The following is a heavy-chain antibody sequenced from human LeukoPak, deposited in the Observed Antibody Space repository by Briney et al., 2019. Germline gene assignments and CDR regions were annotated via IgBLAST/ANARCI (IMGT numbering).Heavy chain of an antibody. CDR3: AKDYSTYYYYMDV. Sequence: SGGSLRLSCAASGFTFSSYWMHWVRQAPGKGLVWVSRINSDGSSTSYADSVKGRFTISRDNAKNTLYLQMSSLRAEDTAVYYCAKDYSTYYYYMDVWGKGTTVTVSS. V-gene: IGHV3-74*01. CDR2: INSDGSST. D-gene: IGHD4-11*01. J-gene: IGHJ6*03. CDR1: GFTFSSYW.